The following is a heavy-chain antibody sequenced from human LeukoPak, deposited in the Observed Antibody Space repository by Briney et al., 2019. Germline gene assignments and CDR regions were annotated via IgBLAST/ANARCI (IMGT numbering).Heavy chain of an antibody. V-gene: IGHV4-4*07. CDR3: ARKRKGAYDFDY. Sequence: SETLSLTCTISGGSISSYYWSWIRQPAGKGLEWIGRIYASGSTNYNPSPKSRVTMSVDTSNNQFSLKLSSVTAADTAVYYCARKRKGAYDFDYWGQGTRVTVSS. J-gene: IGHJ4*02. CDR2: IYASGST. CDR1: GGSISSYY. D-gene: IGHD3-16*01.